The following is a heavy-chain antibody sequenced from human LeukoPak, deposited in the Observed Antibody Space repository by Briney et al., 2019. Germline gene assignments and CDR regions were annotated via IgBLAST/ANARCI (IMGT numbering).Heavy chain of an antibody. V-gene: IGHV4-4*02. J-gene: IGHJ4*02. CDR3: ARAEPRGSVWYPY. Sequence: PSGTLSLTCAVSGGSISSNNWWSWVRQPPGKGLEWIGEIFHSGSTNYNPSLKSRVTISVDKSKNQFSLKLNSVTAADTAAYYCARAEPRGSVWYPYWGQGTLVTVSS. D-gene: IGHD6-13*01. CDR2: IFHSGST. CDR1: GGSISSNNW.